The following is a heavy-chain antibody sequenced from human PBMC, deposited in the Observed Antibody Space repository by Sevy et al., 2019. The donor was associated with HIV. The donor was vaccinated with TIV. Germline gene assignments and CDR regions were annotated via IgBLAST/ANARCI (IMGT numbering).Heavy chain of an antibody. V-gene: IGHV4-61*01. CDR3: ARCRSPYGDYATGSFDY. D-gene: IGHD4-17*01. CDR2: IFYSGST. CDR1: GGSVSTDSYY. J-gene: IGHJ4*02. Sequence: SETLSLTCTVSGGSVSTDSYYWSWIRQPPGKGLEWIGYIFYSGSTNYNPSLKSRVTISLDTSKNQFSLKLSSVTAADTAVYYCARCRSPYGDYATGSFDYWGQGTLVTVSS.